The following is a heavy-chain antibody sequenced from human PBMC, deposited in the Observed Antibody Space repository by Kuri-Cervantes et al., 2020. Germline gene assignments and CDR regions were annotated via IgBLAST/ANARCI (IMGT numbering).Heavy chain of an antibody. CDR3: ARRGNSTGWRTHFDY. CDR1: GGSISGYY. CDR2: IYYSGST. V-gene: IGHV4-59*08. Sequence: ESLKISCNVSGGSISGYYWSWIRQPPGKGLEWIGYIYYSGSTYYNPSLKSRVTITVDTYKNQFSLKLSSVTAADTALYYCARRGNSTGWRTHFDYWGRGTLVTVSS. J-gene: IGHJ4*02. D-gene: IGHD6-19*01.